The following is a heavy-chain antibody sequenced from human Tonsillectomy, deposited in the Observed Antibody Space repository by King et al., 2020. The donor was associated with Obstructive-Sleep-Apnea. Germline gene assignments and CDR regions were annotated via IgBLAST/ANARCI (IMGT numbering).Heavy chain of an antibody. CDR1: GFSFSSHA. CDR2: ISYDGSNK. CDR3: TRDEGGGNVVVIAALYGMDV. Sequence: QVQLVESGGGVVQPGRSLRLSCAASGFSFSSHAMHWVRQAPGKGLDWVAVISYDGSNKYYADSVKGRFTLSRDNSKNTLYLQMNSLRTEDTAVYYCTRDEGGGNVVVIAALYGMDVWGQGTTVTVSS. V-gene: IGHV3-30-3*01. D-gene: IGHD2-15*01. J-gene: IGHJ6*02.